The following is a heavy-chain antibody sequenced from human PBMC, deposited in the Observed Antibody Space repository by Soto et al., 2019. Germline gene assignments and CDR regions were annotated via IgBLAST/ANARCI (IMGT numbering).Heavy chain of an antibody. CDR1: GDSVSSNSAA. Sequence: SQTLSLTCAISGDSVSSNSAAWNWIRQSPSRGLEWLGRTYYRSKWYNDYAVSVKSRITINPDTSKNQFSLQLNSVTPEDTAVYYCARTPIWTVAGTYYYYGMDVCRQGTTVTVSS. CDR3: ARTPIWTVAGTYYYYGMDV. D-gene: IGHD6-19*01. V-gene: IGHV6-1*01. CDR2: TYYRSKWYN. J-gene: IGHJ6*02.